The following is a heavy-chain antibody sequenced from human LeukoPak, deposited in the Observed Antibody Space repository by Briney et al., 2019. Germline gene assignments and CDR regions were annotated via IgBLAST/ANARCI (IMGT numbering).Heavy chain of an antibody. CDR1: GDSVNSGDYY. J-gene: IGHJ3*02. Sequence: PSETLSLTCAVSGDSVNSGDYYWTWIRHYPGQGLEWIGHISNSGTTSYNPSLRSRVSISVDTSYNHFSLTLTSVTAADTAVYYCARDVVVTSSPDAFDIWGQGTMVVVSS. D-gene: IGHD2-21*02. V-gene: IGHV4-31*11. CDR2: ISNSGTT. CDR3: ARDVVVTSSPDAFDI.